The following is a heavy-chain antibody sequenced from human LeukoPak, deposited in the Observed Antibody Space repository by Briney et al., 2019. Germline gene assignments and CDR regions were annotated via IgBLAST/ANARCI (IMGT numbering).Heavy chain of an antibody. Sequence: GESLQISCKGSGYSFTSYWIGWVRQMPGKGLEWMGIIYPGDSDTRYSPSFQGQVTISADKSVSTAYLQWSSLKASDTAMYYCARQPHSSSWYYFDYWGQGTLVTVSS. J-gene: IGHJ4*02. CDR3: ARQPHSSSWYYFDY. D-gene: IGHD6-13*01. V-gene: IGHV5-51*01. CDR1: GYSFTSYW. CDR2: IYPGDSDT.